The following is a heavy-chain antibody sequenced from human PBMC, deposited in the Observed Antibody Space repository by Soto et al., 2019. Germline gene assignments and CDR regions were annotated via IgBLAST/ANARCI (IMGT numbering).Heavy chain of an antibody. CDR2: ITTSSSYI. CDR3: AREILSDHYAMDV. V-gene: IGHV3-21*01. Sequence: PGGSLRLSCAASGFTFSSYTMNWVRQAPGKGLEWVSSITTSSSYIYYADSLKGRFTVSRDNAENSLYLQMNSLRADDTAMYYCAREILSDHYAMDVWGQGTTVTVSS. CDR1: GFTFSSYT. J-gene: IGHJ6*02.